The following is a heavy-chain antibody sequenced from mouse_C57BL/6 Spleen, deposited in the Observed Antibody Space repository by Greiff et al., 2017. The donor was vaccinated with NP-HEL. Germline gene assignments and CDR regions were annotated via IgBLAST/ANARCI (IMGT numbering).Heavy chain of an antibody. CDR2: IYPGDGDT. D-gene: IGHD2-4*01. J-gene: IGHJ3*01. Sequence: QVQLQQSGPELVKPGASVKISCKASGYAFSSSWMNWVKQRPGKGLEWIGRIYPGDGDTNYNGKFKGKATLTADKSSSTAYMQRSSLTSEDSAVYFCAPIYYDYDEAWFAYWGQGTLVTVSA. V-gene: IGHV1-82*01. CDR3: APIYYDYDEAWFAY. CDR1: GYAFSSSW.